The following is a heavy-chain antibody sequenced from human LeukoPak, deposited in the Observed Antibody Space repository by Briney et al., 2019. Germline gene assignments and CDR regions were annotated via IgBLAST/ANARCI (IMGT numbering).Heavy chain of an antibody. J-gene: IGHJ3*02. D-gene: IGHD3-16*02. V-gene: IGHV1-46*01. CDR3: ARDHDYVWGSYRHDAFDI. Sequence: ASVKVSCKASGYTFTTYSLHWVRQAPGQGLEWRGIINPGGDITSYAQKFQGRVTMTRDTSTSTVYLELRSLRSDDTAVYYCARDHDYVWGSYRHDAFDIWGQGTMVTVSS. CDR1: GYTFTTYS. CDR2: INPGGDIT.